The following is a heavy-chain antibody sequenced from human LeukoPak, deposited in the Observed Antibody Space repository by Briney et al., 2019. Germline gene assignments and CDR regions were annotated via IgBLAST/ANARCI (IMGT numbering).Heavy chain of an antibody. D-gene: IGHD3-22*01. CDR2: IIPIFGTA. J-gene: IGHJ5*02. CDR3: ARTYYYDSSGYDGWFDP. Sequence: ASVKVSCKASGYTFTSYYMHWVRQAPGQGLEWMGGIIPIFGTANYAQKFQGRVTITADESTSTAYMELSSLRSEDTAVYYCARTYYYDSSGYDGWFDPWGQGTLVTVSS. V-gene: IGHV1-69*13. CDR1: GYTFTSYY.